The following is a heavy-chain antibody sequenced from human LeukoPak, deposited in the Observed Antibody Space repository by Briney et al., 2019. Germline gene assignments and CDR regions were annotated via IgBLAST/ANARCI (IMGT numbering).Heavy chain of an antibody. Sequence: PGGSLRLSCAASGFTFSSYSMNWVRQAPGKGLEWVSSINSSSSYIYYADSVKGRFTISRDNAKNSLYLQMTSLRAEETAVYYCARDHVTAYSDWLESGSWFDPWGQGTLVTVSS. CDR2: INSSSSYI. J-gene: IGHJ5*02. V-gene: IGHV3-21*01. CDR3: ARDHVTAYSDWLESGSWFDP. D-gene: IGHD3-9*01. CDR1: GFTFSSYS.